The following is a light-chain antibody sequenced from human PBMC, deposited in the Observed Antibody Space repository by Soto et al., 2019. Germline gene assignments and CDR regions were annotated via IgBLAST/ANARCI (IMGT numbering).Light chain of an antibody. V-gene: IGKV1-5*03. Sequence: DIQMTQSPSSLSESAGDRVTITCRASQGISTYLNWYQQKPGKAPKLLISKASNLDSGVPSRFSGSGSGTEFTLTISSLQPEDFATYYCQQYNSFIWTFGRGTKVDIK. CDR1: QGISTY. J-gene: IGKJ1*01. CDR2: KAS. CDR3: QQYNSFIWT.